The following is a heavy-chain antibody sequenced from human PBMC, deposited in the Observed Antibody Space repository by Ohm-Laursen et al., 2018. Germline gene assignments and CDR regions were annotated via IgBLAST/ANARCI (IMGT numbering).Heavy chain of an antibody. CDR3: AKDRLRLGELSWNYFDY. CDR2: ISWNSGSI. D-gene: IGHD3-16*02. J-gene: IGHJ4*02. CDR1: GFTFADYA. V-gene: IGHV3-9*01. Sequence: SLRLSCAASGFTFADYAMHWVRQAPGKGLEWVSGISWNSGSIGYADSVKGRFTISRDNAKNSLYLQMDSLRAEDTALYYCAKDRLRLGELSWNYFDYWGQGTLVTVSS.